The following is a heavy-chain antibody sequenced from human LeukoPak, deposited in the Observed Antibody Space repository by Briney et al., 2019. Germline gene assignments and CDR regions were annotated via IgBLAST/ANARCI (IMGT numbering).Heavy chain of an antibody. Sequence: ASVKVSCKASGYIFTDYYMHWVRQAPGQGLEWMGWINPNSGGTYYAQKFQGRVTMTSDTSITTAYMELSRLQSDDTAVYYCANSDLSSPWGQGTLVTVSS. CDR1: GYIFTDYY. CDR2: INPNSGGT. J-gene: IGHJ5*02. CDR3: ANSDLSSP. D-gene: IGHD2-2*01. V-gene: IGHV1-2*02.